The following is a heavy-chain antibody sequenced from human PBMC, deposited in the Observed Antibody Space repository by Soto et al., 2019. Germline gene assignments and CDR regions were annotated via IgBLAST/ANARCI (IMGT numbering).Heavy chain of an antibody. J-gene: IGHJ5*02. CDR2: ISTYNGKT. Sequence: ASVKVSCKAFGYMFQSYGISWVRQAPGQGLEWMGWISTYNGKTNYTQKFQDRVTLTIDTSTSTAYMELRSLMSDDTAVYYCARAHLLGYYASGRPSWFDPWGQGTLVTVSS. CDR3: ARAHLLGYYASGRPSWFDP. D-gene: IGHD3-10*01. CDR1: GYMFQSYG. V-gene: IGHV1-18*01.